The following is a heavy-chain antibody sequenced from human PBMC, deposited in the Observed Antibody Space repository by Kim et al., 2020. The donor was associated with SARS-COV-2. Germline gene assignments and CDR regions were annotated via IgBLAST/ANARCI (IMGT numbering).Heavy chain of an antibody. Sequence: SETLSLTCTVSGGSISSYSWSWIRQPPGKGLEWIGYTYYSGSTNYNLSLKSRVTISVDTTKNQFSLRLSSVTAADTAVYFCARARIGYCSGTRCSLHFDYWGQGTRVTVSS. CDR3: ARARIGYCSGTRCSLHFDY. V-gene: IGHV4-59*01. J-gene: IGHJ4*02. CDR1: GGSISSYS. D-gene: IGHD2-2*01. CDR2: TYYSGST.